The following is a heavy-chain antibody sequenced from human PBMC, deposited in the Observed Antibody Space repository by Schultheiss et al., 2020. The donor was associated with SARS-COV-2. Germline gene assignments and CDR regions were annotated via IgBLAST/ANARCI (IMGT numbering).Heavy chain of an antibody. CDR1: GGSISSYY. V-gene: IGHV4-4*07. CDR3: ARGSYRWGSYYYFDY. D-gene: IGHD2-8*02. CDR2: IYTSGST. Sequence: SETLSLTCTVSGGSISSYYWSWIRQPPGKGLEWIGRIYTSGSTNYNPSLKSRVTMSVDTSKNQFSRKLSSVTAADTAVYYCARGSYRWGSYYYFDYWGQGTLVTVSS. J-gene: IGHJ4*02.